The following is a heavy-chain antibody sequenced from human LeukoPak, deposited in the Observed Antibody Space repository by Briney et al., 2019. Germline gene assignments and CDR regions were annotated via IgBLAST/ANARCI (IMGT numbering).Heavy chain of an antibody. V-gene: IGHV4-30-2*01. CDR3: ARGPSVTIFGVAKYWFDP. D-gene: IGHD3-3*01. CDR2: INHSGST. Sequence: PSQTLSLTCTVSGGSISSGGYYWSWIRQPPGKGLEWIGEINHSGSTNYNPSLKSRVTISVDTSKNQFSLKLSSVTVADTAVYYCARGPSVTIFGVAKYWFDPWGQGTLVTVSS. CDR1: GGSISSGGYY. J-gene: IGHJ5*02.